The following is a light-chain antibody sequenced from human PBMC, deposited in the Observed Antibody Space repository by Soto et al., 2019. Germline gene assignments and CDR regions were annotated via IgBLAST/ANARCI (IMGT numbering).Light chain of an antibody. CDR1: QSVLYSSNNKNY. CDR2: WAS. CDR3: QHYYSTPYT. J-gene: IGKJ2*01. V-gene: IGKV4-1*01. Sequence: DIVMTQSPDSLAVSLGERATINCKSSQSVLYSSNNKNYLAWYQQKPGQPPKLLIYWASTRESGVPDRFSGSGSGTDFTLTISSLQAEDVAFYYYQHYYSTPYTFGQGTKLEIK.